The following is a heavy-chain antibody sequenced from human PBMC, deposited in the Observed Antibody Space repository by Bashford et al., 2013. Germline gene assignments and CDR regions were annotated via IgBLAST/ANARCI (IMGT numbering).Heavy chain of an antibody. CDR1: GFTVNSCF. V-gene: IGHV3-21*01. CDR3: ARHCSSNNCYDYGMDV. CDR2: IGTSSSYK. Sequence: GSLRLSCAASGFTVNSCFMNWVRQAPGKGLEWVSSIGTSSSYKYYADSVKGRFTISRDNAKNSLDLQMNSLRAEDTAVYYCARHCSSNNCYDYGMDVWGQGTTVTVSS. J-gene: IGHJ6*02. D-gene: IGHD2-2*01.